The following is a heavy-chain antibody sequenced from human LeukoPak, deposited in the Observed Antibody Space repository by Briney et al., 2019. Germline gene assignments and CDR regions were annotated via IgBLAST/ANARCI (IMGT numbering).Heavy chain of an antibody. D-gene: IGHD3/OR15-3a*01. CDR2: IYYTGST. V-gene: IGHV4-39*01. J-gene: IGHJ4*02. Sequence: SETLSLTCTVSGVSISTSNSYWGWIRQPPGKGLEWIGSIYYTGSTYYNPSLKGRVTISIDTSANLFSLKLNSVTAADTAFYYCARQTGSGLFILPGGQGTLVTVSS. CDR3: ARQTGSGLFILP. CDR1: GVSISTSNSY.